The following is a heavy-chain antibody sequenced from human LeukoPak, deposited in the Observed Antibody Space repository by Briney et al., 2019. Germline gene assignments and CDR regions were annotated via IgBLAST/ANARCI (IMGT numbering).Heavy chain of an antibody. CDR1: GFPFSSYW. CDR2: INSDGGRA. J-gene: IGHJ4*02. CDR3: AMEGYSGYDRGY. Sequence: GGSLRLSCAASGFPFSSYWMFWVRQAPGKGLVWVSRINSDGGRASYADSVKGRFTISRDNAKNTLYLQMNSLRAEDTAVYYCAMEGYSGYDRGYWGQGTLVTVSS. V-gene: IGHV3-74*01. D-gene: IGHD5-12*01.